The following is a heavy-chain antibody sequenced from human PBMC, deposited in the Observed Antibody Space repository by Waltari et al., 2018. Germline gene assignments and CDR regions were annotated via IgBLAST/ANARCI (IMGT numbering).Heavy chain of an antibody. CDR1: GFTFDDYA. D-gene: IGHD3-16*01. J-gene: IGHJ3*01. Sequence: EVQLVESGGGLVQPGRSLRLSCVASGFTFDDYAMHWVRQAPGKGLEWVAGMSWNSGSKEYADSVKGRFTISRDNAKNSLYLQMNSLTPEDTALYFCATRGGLAFDFWGQGTMVTVSS. CDR2: MSWNSGSK. CDR3: ATRGGLAFDF. V-gene: IGHV3-9*01.